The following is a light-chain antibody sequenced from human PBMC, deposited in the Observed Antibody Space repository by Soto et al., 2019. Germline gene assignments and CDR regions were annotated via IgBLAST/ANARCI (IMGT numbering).Light chain of an antibody. Sequence: EIVLTQSPATLSLSPGDRATLSCRASQSLGKYLVWYQQKPGQAPRLLIYDASNRAPGLPARFSGSGSGTDFTLPISSGESEDFAVYYCQERSNWPVFTFGPGTTVDIK. CDR2: DAS. CDR3: QERSNWPVFT. J-gene: IGKJ3*01. CDR1: QSLGKY. V-gene: IGKV3-11*01.